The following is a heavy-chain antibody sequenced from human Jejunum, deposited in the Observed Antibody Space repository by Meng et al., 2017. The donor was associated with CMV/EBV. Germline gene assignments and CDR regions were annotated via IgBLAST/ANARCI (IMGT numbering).Heavy chain of an antibody. V-gene: IGHV3-21*01. CDR2: ISRGYT. J-gene: IGHJ6*02. D-gene: IGHD3-3*01. CDR1: GFTFSTCS. Sequence: CAASGFTFSTCSMNWVRQAPGKGLEWVSSISRGYTYYADSVKGRLTISGDNAKNSVYLQMNSLRAEDTAVYYCARGNDFRYGMDVWGQGTTVTVSS. CDR3: ARGNDFRYGMDV.